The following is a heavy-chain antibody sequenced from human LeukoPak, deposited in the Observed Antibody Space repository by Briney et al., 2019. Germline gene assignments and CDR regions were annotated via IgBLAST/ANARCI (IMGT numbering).Heavy chain of an antibody. CDR2: IYPGDSDT. CDR3: AGTYGYNYPLNYYGMDV. Sequence: GESLKISCKGSGYSFTSYWIGWVRQMPGKGLEWMGIIYPGDSDTRYSPSFQGQVTTSADKSISTAYLQWSSLKASDTAMYYCAGTYGYNYPLNYYGMDVWGQGTTVTVSS. J-gene: IGHJ6*02. D-gene: IGHD5-24*01. CDR1: GYSFTSYW. V-gene: IGHV5-51*01.